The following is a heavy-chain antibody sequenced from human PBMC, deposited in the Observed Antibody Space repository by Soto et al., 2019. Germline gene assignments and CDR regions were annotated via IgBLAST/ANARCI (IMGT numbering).Heavy chain of an antibody. CDR1: GYTFTSFG. D-gene: IGHD3-16*01. V-gene: IGHV1-18*01. CDR3: VRGGTPIDY. J-gene: IGHJ4*02. Sequence: QVQLVQSGAEVKKPGATVKVSCKDSGYTFTSFGISWVRQAPGQGLEWMGWISAYNGNTNYAQNFQGRVNMTTETTTSTAHMDLSSLRSHDTAVYYFVRGGTPIDYCGQGTLVTLSS. CDR2: ISAYNGNT.